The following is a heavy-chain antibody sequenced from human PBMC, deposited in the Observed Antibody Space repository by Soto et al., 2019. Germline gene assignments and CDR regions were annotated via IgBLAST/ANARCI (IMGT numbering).Heavy chain of an antibody. CDR3: GRAHLGSDRYILEPFDP. Sequence: SQTLSLTCALSGDSVSSNSATWNWIRQSPSRGLEWLGRTYYRSKWYNDYAISVKSRITINPDTSKNQFSLQLSSVIPDDTAVYYCGRAHLGSDRYILEPFDPWGQGTLVTVSS. V-gene: IGHV6-1*01. D-gene: IGHD1-1*01. J-gene: IGHJ5*02. CDR1: GDSVSSNSAT. CDR2: TYYRSKWYN.